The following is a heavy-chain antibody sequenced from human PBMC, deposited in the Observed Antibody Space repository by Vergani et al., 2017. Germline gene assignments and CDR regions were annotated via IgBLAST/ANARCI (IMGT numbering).Heavy chain of an antibody. CDR1: GYTFTGYY. D-gene: IGHD5-24*01. J-gene: IGHJ6*03. V-gene: IGHV1-2*02. Sequence: QVQLLQSGAEVKKPGASVKVSCKASGYTFTGYYMHWVRQPPGQGLEWMGWINPNSGGTIYAQKFQGRVTMTRDTSISTASMELSRLRSDDTAVYYCARGRPNYYYMDVWGKGTTVTVSS. CDR3: ARGRPNYYYMDV. CDR2: INPNSGGT.